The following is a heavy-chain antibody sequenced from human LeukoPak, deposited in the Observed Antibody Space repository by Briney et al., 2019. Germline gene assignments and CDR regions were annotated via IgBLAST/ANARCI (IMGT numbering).Heavy chain of an antibody. CDR1: GGSISSYY. CDR2: IYTSGST. Sequence: SETLSLTCTVSGGSISSYYWSWIRQPAGKGLEWIGRIYTSGSTNYNPSLKSRVTMSVDTSKNQFSLKLSSVTAADTAVYYCARVQRVSSEKINYGMDVWGQGTTVTVSS. CDR3: ARVQRVSSEKINYGMDV. J-gene: IGHJ6*02. V-gene: IGHV4-4*07. D-gene: IGHD6-13*01.